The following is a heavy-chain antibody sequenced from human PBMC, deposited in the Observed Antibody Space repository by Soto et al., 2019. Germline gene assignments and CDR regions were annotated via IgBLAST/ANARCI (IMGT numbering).Heavy chain of an antibody. CDR3: ARQSTQYSSSWYLNWFDP. D-gene: IGHD6-13*01. CDR1: GGSISSSSYY. Sequence: ASETLSLTCTVSGGSISSSSYYWGWIRQPPGKGLEWIGYIYYSGSTNYNPSLKSRVTISVDTSKNQFSLKLSSVTAAGTAVYYCARQSTQYSSSWYLNWFDPWGQGTLVTVSS. J-gene: IGHJ5*02. V-gene: IGHV4-61*05. CDR2: IYYSGST.